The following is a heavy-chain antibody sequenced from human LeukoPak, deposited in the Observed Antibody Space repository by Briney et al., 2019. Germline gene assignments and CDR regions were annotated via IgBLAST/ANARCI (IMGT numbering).Heavy chain of an antibody. V-gene: IGHV4-59*08. CDR1: GDSISGVY. J-gene: IGHJ4*02. CDR3: ARHPFATPFDH. Sequence: SETLSLTCTVSGDSISGVYWSWIRQPPGKGLEWIGYVYYSGDTNYSPSLKSRVTMSLDTSKNQVSLRLSSVTAADTAVYYCARHPFATPFDHWGRGTLLTVSS. D-gene: IGHD2-15*01. CDR2: VYYSGDT.